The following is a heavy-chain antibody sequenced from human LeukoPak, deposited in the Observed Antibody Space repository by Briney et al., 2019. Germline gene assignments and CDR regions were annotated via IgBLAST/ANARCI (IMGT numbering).Heavy chain of an antibody. CDR3: ARVAYSSTWGYFDY. V-gene: IGHV3-48*03. D-gene: IGHD6-13*01. J-gene: IGHJ4*02. CDR1: GFTSSSYE. CDR2: ISISGSTI. Sequence: PGGSLRLSCAASGFTSSSYEVNWVRQAPGKGLEWVSYISISGSTIYYADSVKGQFTISRDNAKNSLYLQMNSLRAEDTAVYYCARVAYSSTWGYFDYWGQGTLVTVSS.